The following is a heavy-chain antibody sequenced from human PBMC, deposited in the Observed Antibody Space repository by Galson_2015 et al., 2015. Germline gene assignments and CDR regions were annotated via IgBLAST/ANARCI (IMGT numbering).Heavy chain of an antibody. D-gene: IGHD1-26*01. CDR2: INPNSGDT. CDR3: ARADYSGSYFYYFDS. V-gene: IGHV1-2*04. Sequence: SVKVSCKASGYTFTGYYMHWARQAPGQGLEWMGWINPNSGDTNYAQKFQGWVTMTRDTSITTAYMELTRLTSDDTAVYYCARADYSGSYFYYFDSWGQGTLVTVSS. J-gene: IGHJ4*02. CDR1: GYTFTGYY.